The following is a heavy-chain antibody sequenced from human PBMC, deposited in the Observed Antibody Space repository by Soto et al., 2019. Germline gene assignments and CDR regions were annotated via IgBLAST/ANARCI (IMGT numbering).Heavy chain of an antibody. J-gene: IGHJ4*02. Sequence: QLGGSLRLSCAASGFVFNNYAMSWVRQAPGKGLEWVATLSSGGGTTYYTDSVKGRFTISRDNSMNLLYLQMNSLRADDTAVYYCAKDGDWYDFSTGYYSRGNYFDYWGQGTLVTVSS. CDR3: AKDGDWYDFSTGYYSRGNYFDY. CDR2: LSSGGGTT. V-gene: IGHV3-23*01. D-gene: IGHD3-3*01. CDR1: GFVFNNYA.